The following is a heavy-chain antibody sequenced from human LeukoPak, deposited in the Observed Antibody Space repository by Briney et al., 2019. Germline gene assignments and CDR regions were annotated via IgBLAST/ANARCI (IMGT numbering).Heavy chain of an antibody. CDR2: INPSGGTT. Sequence: ASVKVSCKASGYTFTSYYMHWVRQAPGQGLEWMGIINPSGGTTNYAQKFQGRVPMTRDMSTSTVYMELSSLRSEDTAVYYCASVSYDILTGRPNNWFDPWGQGTLVTVSS. J-gene: IGHJ5*02. CDR3: ASVSYDILTGRPNNWFDP. D-gene: IGHD3-9*01. V-gene: IGHV1-46*01. CDR1: GYTFTSYY.